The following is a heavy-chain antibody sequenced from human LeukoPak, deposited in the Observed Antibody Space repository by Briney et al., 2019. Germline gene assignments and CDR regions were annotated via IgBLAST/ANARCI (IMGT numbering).Heavy chain of an antibody. CDR3: ARDVGGSYDGWFDP. CDR2: IYYSGST. V-gene: IGHV4-59*01. J-gene: IGHJ5*02. CDR1: GGSISSYY. D-gene: IGHD1-26*01. Sequence: SETLSLTCTVSGGSISSYYWSWIRQPPGKGLEWIGYIYYSGSTNYNPSLKSRVTISVDTSKNQFSLKLSSVTAADTAVYYCARDVGGSYDGWFDPWGQGTLVTVSS.